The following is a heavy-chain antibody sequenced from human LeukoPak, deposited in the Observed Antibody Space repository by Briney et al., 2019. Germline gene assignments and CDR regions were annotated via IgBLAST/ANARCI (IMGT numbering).Heavy chain of an antibody. CDR3: ARDRIRFATNYYMDV. V-gene: IGHV1-18*01. D-gene: IGHD3-10*01. J-gene: IGHJ6*03. CDR2: ISAYNGNT. CDR1: GYTFTSYG. Sequence: GASVKVSCKASGYTFTSYGISWVRQAPGQGLEWTGWISAYNGNTNYAQKLQGRVTMTTDTSTSTAYMELRSLRSDDTAVYYCARDRIRFATNYYMDVWGKGTTVTVSS.